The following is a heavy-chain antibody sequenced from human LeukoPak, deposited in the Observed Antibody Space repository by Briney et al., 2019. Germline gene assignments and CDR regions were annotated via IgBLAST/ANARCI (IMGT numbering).Heavy chain of an antibody. D-gene: IGHD6-19*01. CDR3: ARVYRAVAGSGYYFDY. Sequence: PGGSLRLSCAASGLTVRTNYMSWVRQAPGKGLEWVSVIYSGGSTYYADSVKGRFTISRDNSKNTLSLQMNSLRAEDTAVYYCARVYRAVAGSGYYFDYWGQGTLVTVSS. V-gene: IGHV3-53*01. J-gene: IGHJ4*02. CDR1: GLTVRTNY. CDR2: IYSGGST.